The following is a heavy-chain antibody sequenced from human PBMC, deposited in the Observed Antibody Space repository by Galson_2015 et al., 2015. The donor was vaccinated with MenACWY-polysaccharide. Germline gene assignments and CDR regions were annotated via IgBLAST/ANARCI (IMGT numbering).Heavy chain of an antibody. J-gene: IGHJ6*02. V-gene: IGHV3-23*01. CDR2: VSGSGGTT. CDR1: GFTFSSYV. Sequence: SLRLSCAASGFTFSSYVMTWVRQAPGKGLEWVSGVSGSGGTTDYADSVKGRFTISRDNSRSTVYLHMNSLRAEDTAVYYCATVPSAILGLNDYYYYGLAVWGQGTTVTVSS. CDR3: ATVPSAILGLNDYYYYGLAV. D-gene: IGHD2-2*02.